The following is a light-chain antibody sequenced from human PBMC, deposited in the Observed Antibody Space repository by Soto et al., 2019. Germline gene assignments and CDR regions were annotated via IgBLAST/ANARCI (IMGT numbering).Light chain of an antibody. V-gene: IGKV3-11*01. Sequence: PGERATLSCRASQRVRSSLAWYQQKPGQAPRLLIYDASNRATGIPARFSGSGSGTDFTLTISSLEPEDFAVYYCQQRSNWPPEVTFGPGTKVDIK. J-gene: IGKJ3*01. CDR1: QRVRSS. CDR3: QQRSNWPPEVT. CDR2: DAS.